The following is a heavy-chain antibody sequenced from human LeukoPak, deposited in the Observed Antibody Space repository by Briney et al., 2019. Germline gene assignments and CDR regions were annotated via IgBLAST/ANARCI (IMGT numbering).Heavy chain of an antibody. Sequence: GGSLGLSCAASGFTFGDYYMSWLRQSPGKGLEWISYISSSGNKIYNADSVKGRFTISRDNSKNTLYLQMNSLRAEDTAVYYCANLPITGTTFSLDYWGQGTLVTVPS. CDR3: ANLPITGTTFSLDY. CDR1: GFTFGDYY. J-gene: IGHJ4*02. V-gene: IGHV3-11*04. CDR2: ISSSGNKI. D-gene: IGHD1-7*01.